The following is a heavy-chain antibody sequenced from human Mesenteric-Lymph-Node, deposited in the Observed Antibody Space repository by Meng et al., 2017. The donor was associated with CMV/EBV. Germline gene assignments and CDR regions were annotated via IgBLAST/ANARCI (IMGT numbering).Heavy chain of an antibody. CDR3: ARVGATTTCLDY. Sequence: AGSGDSISRSGWWSWVRQAPGKGLEWIGEIFHSGNTNYNPSIKSRVTISVDKSKSQFSQKLSSVTAADTAVYYCARVGATTTCLDYWGQGTLVTVSS. CDR2: IFHSGNT. V-gene: IGHV4-4*02. D-gene: IGHD1-26*01. CDR1: GDSISRSGW. J-gene: IGHJ4*02.